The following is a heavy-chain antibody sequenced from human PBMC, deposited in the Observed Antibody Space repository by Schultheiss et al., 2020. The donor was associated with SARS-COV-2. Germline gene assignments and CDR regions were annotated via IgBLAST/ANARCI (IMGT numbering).Heavy chain of an antibody. Sequence: GGSLRLSCAASGFTVSSNYMSWVRQAPGKGLEWVSVIYSGGSTYYADSVKGRFTISRDNSKNTLYLQMNSLRAEDTAVYYCASYPISRYCSSTSCYPYYYYYMDVWGKGTTVTVSS. V-gene: IGHV3-53*01. J-gene: IGHJ6*03. CDR2: IYSGGST. D-gene: IGHD2-2*01. CDR1: GFTVSSNY. CDR3: ASYPISRYCSSTSCYPYYYYYMDV.